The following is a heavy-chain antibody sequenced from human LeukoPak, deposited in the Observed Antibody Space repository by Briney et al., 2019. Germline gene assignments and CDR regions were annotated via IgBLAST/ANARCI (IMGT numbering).Heavy chain of an antibody. V-gene: IGHV3-23*01. D-gene: IGHD5-24*01. CDR2: ISGSDGRL. Sequence: GGSLRLSCAASGFTFSNFAMSWVRQAPGKGLEWVSAISGSDGRLFYADSVKGRFTISRDNSRNTLFLQMNSLRAEDTAIYYCASSRDGYNMGSFEHWGRGTLVTVSS. J-gene: IGHJ4*02. CDR1: GFTFSNFA. CDR3: ASSRDGYNMGSFEH.